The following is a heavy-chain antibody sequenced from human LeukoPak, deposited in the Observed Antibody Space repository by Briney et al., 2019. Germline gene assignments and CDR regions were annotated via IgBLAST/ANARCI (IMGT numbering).Heavy chain of an antibody. CDR3: ARAAPYGGNSRPFDY. J-gene: IGHJ4*02. CDR1: GYTFNKYG. CDR2: INGANGNR. Sequence: ASVKVSCKASGYTFNKYGISWVRQVPGQGLEWMGWINGANGNRKYAQKLQGRLTMTTDTVTSTAYMELRSLRSDDTAVYYCARAAPYGGNSRPFDYWGQGTLVTVSS. V-gene: IGHV1-18*01. D-gene: IGHD4-23*01.